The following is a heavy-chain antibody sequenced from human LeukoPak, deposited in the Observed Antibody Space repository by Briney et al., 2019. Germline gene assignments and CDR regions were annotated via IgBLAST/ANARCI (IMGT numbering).Heavy chain of an antibody. V-gene: IGHV7-4-1*02. D-gene: IGHD1-26*01. CDR1: GYTFTSYA. CDR3: ARDPSGTCGYYYYGMDV. Sequence: ASVKVSCKASGYTFTSYAINWVRQAPGQGLEWMGWINTNTGDPTYAQGFTGRFVFSLDTSVGTAYLQINSLKAEDTAVYFCARDPSGTCGYYYYGMDVWGQGTTVTVSS. CDR2: INTNTGDP. J-gene: IGHJ6*02.